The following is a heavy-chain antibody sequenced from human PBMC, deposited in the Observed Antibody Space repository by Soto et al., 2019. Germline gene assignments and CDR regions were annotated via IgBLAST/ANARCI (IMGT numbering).Heavy chain of an antibody. V-gene: IGHV3-53*01. J-gene: IGHJ4*02. D-gene: IGHD5-18*01. CDR2: IYHRGDT. CDR3: ATGVDAAKDGY. CDR1: GFTASSNN. Sequence: VQLVESGGGLIQPGGPLSLSFAASGFTASSNNMTWFGKAQGRGPEWVSTIYHRGDTFYADSVKGRFAISRDNSKNMLYLQMNSLRPEDTAVYYCATGVDAAKDGYWGQGTLVTVSS.